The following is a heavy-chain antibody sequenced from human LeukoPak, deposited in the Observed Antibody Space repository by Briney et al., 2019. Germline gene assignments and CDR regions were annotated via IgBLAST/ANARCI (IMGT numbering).Heavy chain of an antibody. CDR1: GYTFTGYN. V-gene: IGHV1-2*02. Sequence: ASVKVSCKTSGYTFTGYNLNWVRQAPGQGLEWMGWINPNSGDTDYEQKFQGRVTMTRDTSISTAFLELSRLTSGDTAVYYCARDYYGNGSGLFDFWGRGTLLTVSS. D-gene: IGHD4-11*01. CDR3: ARDYYGNGSGLFDF. J-gene: IGHJ2*01. CDR2: INPNSGDT.